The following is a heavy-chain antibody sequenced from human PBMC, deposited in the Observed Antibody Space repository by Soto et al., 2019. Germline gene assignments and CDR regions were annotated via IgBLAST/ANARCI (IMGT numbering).Heavy chain of an antibody. V-gene: IGHV1-2*04. CDR1: GYTFTGYY. CDR2: INPNSGGT. D-gene: IGHD2-15*01. J-gene: IGHJ6*03. CDR3: ARDGGYCSGGSCHNHYYYMDV. Sequence: ASVKVSCKTSGYTFTGYYMHWVRQAPGQGLEWMGWINPNSGGTNYAQKFQGWVTMTRDTSISTAYMELSRLRSDDTAVYYCARDGGYCSGGSCHNHYYYMDVWGKGTTVTVSS.